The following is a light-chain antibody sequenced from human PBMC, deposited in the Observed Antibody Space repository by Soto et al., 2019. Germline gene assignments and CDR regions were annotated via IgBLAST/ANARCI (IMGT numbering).Light chain of an antibody. CDR3: QQYGSSSWT. CDR1: QSVSSSY. Sequence: IVLTQSPTTLSLSPGPRPTLSCGASQSVSSSYLAWYQQKPGQAPRLXIYGTSTRATGIPGRFSGSGSGTDFNLTISRLEPEDFAVYYCQQYGSSSWTFGQGTKVDIK. CDR2: GTS. J-gene: IGKJ1*01. V-gene: IGKV3-20*01.